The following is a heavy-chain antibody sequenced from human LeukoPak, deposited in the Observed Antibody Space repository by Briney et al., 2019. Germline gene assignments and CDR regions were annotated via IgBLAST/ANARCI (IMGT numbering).Heavy chain of an antibody. V-gene: IGHV1-69*06. D-gene: IGHD6-19*01. J-gene: IGHJ6*03. CDR3: ARDIAVAGGYYYYYMDV. CDR2: IIPIFGTA. Sequence: GASVKVSCKASGGTFSSYAISWVRQAPGQGLEWMGGIIPIFGTANYAQKFQGRVTITADKSTSTAYMELRSLRSDDTAVYYCARDIAVAGGYYYYYMDVWGKGTTVTISS. CDR1: GGTFSSYA.